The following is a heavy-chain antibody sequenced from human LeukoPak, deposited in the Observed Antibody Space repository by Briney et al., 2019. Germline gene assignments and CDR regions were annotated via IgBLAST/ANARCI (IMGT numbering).Heavy chain of an antibody. D-gene: IGHD6-6*01. CDR2: ISYDGSNK. Sequence: GGSLRLSCAASGFTFSSYAMHWVRQAPGEGLEWVAVISYDGSNKYYADSVKGRFTISRDNSKNTLYLQMNSLRAEDTAVYYCARDIGSSRAGLDYWGQGTLVTVSS. J-gene: IGHJ4*02. CDR3: ARDIGSSRAGLDY. CDR1: GFTFSSYA. V-gene: IGHV3-30*04.